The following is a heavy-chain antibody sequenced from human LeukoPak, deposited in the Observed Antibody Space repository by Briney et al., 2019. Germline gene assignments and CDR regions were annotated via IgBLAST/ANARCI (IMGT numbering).Heavy chain of an antibody. V-gene: IGHV4-59*01. D-gene: IGHD3-10*01. CDR2: IYYSGST. CDR3: ATGFSLWSGEPNFDY. CDR1: GGSISSYY. J-gene: IGHJ4*02. Sequence: SETLSLTCTVSGGSISSYYWSWIRQPPGKGLEWIGYIYYSGSTNYNPSLKSRVTISVDTSKNQFSLKLSSVTAAATAVYYCATGFSLWSGEPNFDYGAREPWSPSPQ.